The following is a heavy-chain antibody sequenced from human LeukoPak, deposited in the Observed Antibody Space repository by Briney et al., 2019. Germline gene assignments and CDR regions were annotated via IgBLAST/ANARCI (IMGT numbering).Heavy chain of an antibody. CDR3: ARGGRWLQLGAFDI. CDR2: ISYGGSNK. J-gene: IGHJ3*02. CDR1: GFTFSSYA. Sequence: PGGSLRLSCAASGFTFSSYAMHWVRQAPGKGLEWVAVISYGGSNKYYADSVKGRFTISRDNSKNTLYLQMNSLRAEDTAVYYCARGGRWLQLGAFDIWGQGTMVTVSS. D-gene: IGHD5-24*01. V-gene: IGHV3-30-3*01.